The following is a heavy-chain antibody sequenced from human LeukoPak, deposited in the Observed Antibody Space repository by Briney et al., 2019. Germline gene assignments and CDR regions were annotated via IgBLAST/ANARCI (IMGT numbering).Heavy chain of an antibody. CDR2: INPSGGST. J-gene: IGHJ5*02. Sequence: ASVKVSCKASGYTFTSYYMHWARQAPGQGLEWMGIINPSGGSTSYAQKFQGRVTMTRDTSTSTVYMELSSLRSEDTAVYYCARDGIAAAGRLYNWFDPWGQGTLVTVSS. D-gene: IGHD6-13*01. CDR3: ARDGIAAAGRLYNWFDP. V-gene: IGHV1-46*01. CDR1: GYTFTSYY.